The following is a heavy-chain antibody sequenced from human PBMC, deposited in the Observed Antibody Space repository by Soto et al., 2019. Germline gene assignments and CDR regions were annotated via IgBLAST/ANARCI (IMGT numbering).Heavy chain of an antibody. V-gene: IGHV4-59*01. J-gene: IGHJ6*02. Sequence: PSDTLSLTCTVSGGSISSYYWSWIRQPPGKGLEWIGYIYYSGSTNYNPSLKSRVTISVDTSKNQFSLKLSSVTAADTAVYYCARDQNDFWSNPVDRGDYGMDVWGQGTTVTVSS. CDR1: GGSISSYY. CDR3: ARDQNDFWSNPVDRGDYGMDV. CDR2: IYYSGST. D-gene: IGHD3-3*01.